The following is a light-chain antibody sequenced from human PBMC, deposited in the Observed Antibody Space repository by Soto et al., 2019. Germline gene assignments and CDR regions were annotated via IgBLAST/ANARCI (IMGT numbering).Light chain of an antibody. V-gene: IGLV1-47*01. J-gene: IGLJ1*01. Sequence: QSVLTQPPSGSGINGQRVTISCAGSSSNIGSNYVYWYQRLPGTAPKLLIYRNNQRPSGVPDRFSGSKSGTSASLAISGLRSEDEADYYCAAWDDSLSGYVFGTGT. CDR3: AAWDDSLSGYV. CDR1: SSNIGSNY. CDR2: RNN.